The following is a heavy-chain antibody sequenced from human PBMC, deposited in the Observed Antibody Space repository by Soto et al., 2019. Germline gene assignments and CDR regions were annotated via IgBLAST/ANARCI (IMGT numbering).Heavy chain of an antibody. J-gene: IGHJ4*02. Sequence: PSETLSLTCAVYGGSFSGYYWSWIRQPPGKGLEWIGEINHSGSTNYNPSLKSRVTISVDTSKNQFSLKLSSVTAADTAVYYCALTRAAPAYWGQGTLVTVSS. CDR1: GGSFSGYY. CDR2: INHSGST. CDR3: ALTRAAPAY. V-gene: IGHV4-34*01. D-gene: IGHD6-6*01.